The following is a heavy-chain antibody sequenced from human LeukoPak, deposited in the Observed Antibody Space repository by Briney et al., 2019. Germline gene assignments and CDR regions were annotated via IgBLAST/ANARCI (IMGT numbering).Heavy chain of an antibody. J-gene: IGHJ4*02. CDR2: IFYSGLT. V-gene: IGHV4-39*01. CDR1: GGSISSSTIC. CDR3: ARQGTYYDKIYYFDY. Sequence: PSETLSLPCTVSGGSISSSTICWSWMRQPPGKGLEWIASIFYSGLTWYNPILKSRATISVDTYKNQFSQKVSAVTAADAAVYYCARQGTYYDKIYYFDYCGQGTLVTASS. D-gene: IGHD3-16*01.